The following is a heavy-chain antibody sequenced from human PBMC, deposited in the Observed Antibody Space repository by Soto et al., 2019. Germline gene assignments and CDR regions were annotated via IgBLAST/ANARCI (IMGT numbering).Heavy chain of an antibody. CDR1: GDSVSSNSAA. CDR3: KKQKGDSRTYKGMDF. J-gene: IGHJ6*02. Sequence: SQTLSLTCAISGDSVSSNSAAWNWIRQSPSRGLEWLGRAYYRSQWYYDSAVSVRSRITVIPDTSKNQFSLQLNSVTPEDTAVYYCKKQKGDSRTYKGMDFWGQGTTVTVSS. CDR2: AYYRSQWYY. D-gene: IGHD2-21*02. V-gene: IGHV6-1*01.